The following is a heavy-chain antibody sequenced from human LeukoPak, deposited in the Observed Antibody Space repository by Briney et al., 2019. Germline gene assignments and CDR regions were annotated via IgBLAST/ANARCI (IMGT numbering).Heavy chain of an antibody. CDR3: TRNKEDY. CDR2: IRSKAYGGTT. D-gene: IGHD1/OR15-1a*01. V-gene: IGHV3-49*04. CDR1: GFTFSSYG. J-gene: IGHJ4*02. Sequence: GGSLRLSCAASGFTFSSYGMHWVRQAPGKGLGWVGFIRSKAYGGTTEYAASVKGRFTISRDDSKSIAYLQMNSLKTEDTAVYYCTRNKEDYWGQGTLVTVSS.